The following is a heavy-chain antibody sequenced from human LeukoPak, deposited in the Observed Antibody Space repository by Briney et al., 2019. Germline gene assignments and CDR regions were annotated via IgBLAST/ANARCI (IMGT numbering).Heavy chain of an antibody. V-gene: IGHV3-23*01. J-gene: IGHJ6*02. D-gene: IGHD3-9*01. CDR1: GFTFNSYA. CDR3: ARNRAYYDILTGYQSLRYDVMDV. Sequence: GGSLRLSCAASGFTFNSYAMARARQAPGKGLEWVSATSGSGGATYYADSVKGRFTISRDDSKNTLYLQMDSLRAEDTAVYYCARNRAYYDILTGYQSLRYDVMDVWGQGTTVTVSS. CDR2: TSGSGGAT.